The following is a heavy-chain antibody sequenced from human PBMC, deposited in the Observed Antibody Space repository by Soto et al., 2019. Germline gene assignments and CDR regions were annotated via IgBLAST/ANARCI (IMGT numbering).Heavy chain of an antibody. CDR1: GFTFSSYG. CDR3: ARDSDGVEPAAISGGYSDY. CDR2: IWYDGSNK. Sequence: GGSLRLSCAASGFTFSSYGMHWVRQAPGKGLEWVAVIWYDGSNKYYADSVKGRFTISRDNSKNTLYLQMNSLRAEDTAVYYCARDSDGVEPAAISGGYSDYWGQGTLVTVSS. D-gene: IGHD2-2*01. J-gene: IGHJ4*02. V-gene: IGHV3-33*01.